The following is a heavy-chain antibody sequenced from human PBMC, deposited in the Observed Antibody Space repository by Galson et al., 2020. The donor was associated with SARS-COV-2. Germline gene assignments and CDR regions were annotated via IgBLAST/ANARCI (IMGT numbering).Heavy chain of an antibody. D-gene: IGHD6-13*01. CDR1: GFAFSDYA. Sequence: GESLKISCSASGFAFSDYAIHWVRQAPGKGLQYVSALSSTGGTSFYADSVSGRFTMSRDNSKNTFYLQMTGLRVEDTAFYYCLAYSSTRHNYWGRGTQVTVSS. V-gene: IGHV3-64D*09. J-gene: IGHJ4*02. CDR3: LAYSSTRHNY. CDR2: LSSTGGTS.